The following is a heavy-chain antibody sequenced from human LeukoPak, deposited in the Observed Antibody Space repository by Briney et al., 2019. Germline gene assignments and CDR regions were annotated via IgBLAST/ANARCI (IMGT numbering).Heavy chain of an antibody. V-gene: IGHV4-34*01. Sequence: NPSETLSLTCAVYGGSFSGYYWSWIRQPPGKGLEWIGEINHSGSTNYNPSLKSRVTISVDTSKNQFSLKLSSVTAADTAVYYCARGSSGRITIFGVGQGSRYYFDYWGQGTLVTVSS. CDR1: GGSFSGYY. D-gene: IGHD3-3*01. CDR3: ARGSSGRITIFGVGQGSRYYFDY. J-gene: IGHJ4*02. CDR2: INHSGST.